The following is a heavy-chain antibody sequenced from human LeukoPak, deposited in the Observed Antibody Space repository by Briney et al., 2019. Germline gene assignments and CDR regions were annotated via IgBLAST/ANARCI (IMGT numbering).Heavy chain of an antibody. CDR1: GFPLSSYA. CDR2: TSSSDDGT. V-gene: IGHV3-23*01. J-gene: IGHJ4*02. CDR3: ARAPVTSCRGAVCYPFVL. D-gene: IGHD2-21*01. Sequence: PGGSLRLSCAASGFPLSSYAMSWVRQVPGKGLEWVSATSSSDDGTYHADSVRGRFTIYRDNFRNTLYLQMNRLRVEDAALYYCARAPVTSCRGAVCYPFVLWGQGVLVTVSS.